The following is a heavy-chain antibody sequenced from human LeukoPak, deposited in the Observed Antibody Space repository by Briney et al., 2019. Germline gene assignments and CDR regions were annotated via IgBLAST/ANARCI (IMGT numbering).Heavy chain of an antibody. CDR2: INPNYGGT. Sequence: ASVKVSCKASGYSFTSYYIHWVRQAPGQGLEWMGMINPNYGGTAYAQMFKGGVTLTRDTSTSTVYMELSSLNSEDTAVYFCARDQGRTADYVWGSYFDYWGQGALVTVSS. V-gene: IGHV1-46*01. CDR1: GYSFTSYY. J-gene: IGHJ4*02. CDR3: ARDQGRTADYVWGSYFDY. D-gene: IGHD3-16*01.